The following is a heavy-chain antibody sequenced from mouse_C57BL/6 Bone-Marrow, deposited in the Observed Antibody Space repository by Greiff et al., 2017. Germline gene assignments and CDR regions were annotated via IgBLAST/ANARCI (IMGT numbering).Heavy chain of an antibody. CDR3: ARDDYGY. Sequence: QVQLKESGAELVRPGASVKLSCKASGYTFTDYYINWVKQRPGQGLEWIARIYPGSGNTYYNEKFKGKATLTAETSSSTAYMQLSSLTSEDSAVYFCARDDYGYWGQGTTLTVSS. J-gene: IGHJ2*01. V-gene: IGHV1-76*01. CDR2: IYPGSGNT. CDR1: GYTFTDYY. D-gene: IGHD1-1*01.